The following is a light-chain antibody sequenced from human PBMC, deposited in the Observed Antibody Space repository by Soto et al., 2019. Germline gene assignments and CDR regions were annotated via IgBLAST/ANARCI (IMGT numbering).Light chain of an antibody. J-gene: IGLJ1*01. CDR3: SSYTSSSIDYV. CDR2: EVS. V-gene: IGLV2-14*01. Sequence: QSALTQPASVSGSPGQSITISCTGTSSDVGGYNYVSRYQQHPGKAPKLMIYEVSNRPSGVSNRFSGSKSGNTASLTISGLQAEDEADYYCSSYTSSSIDYVFGTETKVTVL. CDR1: SSDVGGYNY.